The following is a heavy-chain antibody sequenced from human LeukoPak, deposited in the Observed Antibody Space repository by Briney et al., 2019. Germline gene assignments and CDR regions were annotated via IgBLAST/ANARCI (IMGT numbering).Heavy chain of an antibody. J-gene: IGHJ4*02. V-gene: IGHV1-18*01. CDR1: GGTFISYA. CDR2: ISAYNGNT. Sequence: ASVKVSCKASGGTFISYAISWVRQAPGQGLEWMGWISAYNGNTNYAQKLQGRVTMTTDTSTSTAYMELRSLRSDDTAVYYCARDQPPNYYGSGSYYKTFDYWGQGTLVTVSS. CDR3: ARDQPPNYYGSGSYYKTFDY. D-gene: IGHD3-10*01.